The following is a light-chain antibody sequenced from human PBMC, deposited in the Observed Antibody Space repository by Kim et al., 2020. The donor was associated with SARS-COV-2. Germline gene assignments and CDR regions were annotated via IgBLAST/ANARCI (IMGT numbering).Light chain of an antibody. Sequence: GQRFPIAFSGSASNIGSYSVSWYQHDPGPAPKLLIYRNVQRPSGVLDRFSGSKSGTSASLAISGLRSEDEAEYFCAAWDENLNGYVFGSGTKVTVL. CDR3: AAWDENLNGYV. CDR2: RNV. J-gene: IGLJ1*01. V-gene: IGLV1-47*01. CDR1: ASNIGSYS.